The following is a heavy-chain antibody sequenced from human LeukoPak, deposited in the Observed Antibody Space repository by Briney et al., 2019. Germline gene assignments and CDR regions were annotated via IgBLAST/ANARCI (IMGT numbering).Heavy chain of an antibody. D-gene: IGHD3-22*01. V-gene: IGHV1-3*01. J-gene: IGHJ5*02. CDR3: ARVGGYYDPARFDP. CDR2: INAGNGNT. CDR1: GYTFTSYA. Sequence: GASVKVSCKASGYTFTSYAMHWVRQAPGQRLEWMGWINAGNGNTKYSQKFQGRVTITRDTSASTAYMELSSLRSEDTAVYYCARVGGYYDPARFDPWGQGTLVTVSS.